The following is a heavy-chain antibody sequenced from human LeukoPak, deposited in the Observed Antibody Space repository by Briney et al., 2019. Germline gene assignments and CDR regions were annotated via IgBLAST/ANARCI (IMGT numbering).Heavy chain of an antibody. D-gene: IGHD2-15*01. J-gene: IGHJ4*02. CDR3: ARDADPYCNLGSCYDY. CDR2: ISPESGDT. Sequence: ASVKVSCKASGYTFIDNYMHWVRQAPGQGLEWRGWISPESGDTRYAQKFQGRVTMTRDTSITTAYMELSRLTSDDTAVYYCARDADPYCNLGSCYDYWGQGTLVTVSS. V-gene: IGHV1-2*02. CDR1: GYTFIDNY.